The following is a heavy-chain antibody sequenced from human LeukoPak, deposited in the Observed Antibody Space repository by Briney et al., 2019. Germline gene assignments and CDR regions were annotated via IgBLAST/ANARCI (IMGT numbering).Heavy chain of an antibody. CDR2: INPNSGGT. CDR1: GYTFTGHY. Sequence: GASVKVSCKASGYTFTGHYMHWVRQAPGQGLEWMGWINPNSGGTHYAQNFQGRITMTRDTSISTAYMGLSRLRSDDTAVYYCARQPDYDILTGYYNPLDYWGQGTLVTVSS. CDR3: ARQPDYDILTGYYNPLDY. D-gene: IGHD3-9*01. J-gene: IGHJ4*02. V-gene: IGHV1-2*02.